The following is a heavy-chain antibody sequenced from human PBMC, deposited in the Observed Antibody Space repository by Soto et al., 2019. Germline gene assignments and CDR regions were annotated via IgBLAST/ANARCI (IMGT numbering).Heavy chain of an antibody. Sequence: GGSLRLSCAASGFAFRTYGMHWVRQAPGKGLEWVALIWFDGSNKFYADSVKGRFTISRDNSKNTLYLQVNSLRAEDTAVYYCAREGKDIVATVRPYYFDYWGQGTLVTVSS. CDR2: IWFDGSNK. CDR3: AREGKDIVATVRPYYFDY. J-gene: IGHJ4*02. V-gene: IGHV3-33*01. D-gene: IGHD5-12*01. CDR1: GFAFRTYG.